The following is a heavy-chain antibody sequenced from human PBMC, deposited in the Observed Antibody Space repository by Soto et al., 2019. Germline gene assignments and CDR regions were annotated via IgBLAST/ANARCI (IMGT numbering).Heavy chain of an antibody. CDR1: GYTFTVYY. CDR3: ARTDYLFSTLTYYFDY. Sequence: ASVKVSCKASGYTFTVYYVNGARQAPLQGLEWMGWINPDNGVPNYAQKFQGRVTLSRDTSINTAYMELSRLTSDDTAMYYCARTDYLFSTLTYYFDYWGQGTLVTVSS. CDR2: INPDNGVP. V-gene: IGHV1-2*02. J-gene: IGHJ4*02. D-gene: IGHD3-16*01.